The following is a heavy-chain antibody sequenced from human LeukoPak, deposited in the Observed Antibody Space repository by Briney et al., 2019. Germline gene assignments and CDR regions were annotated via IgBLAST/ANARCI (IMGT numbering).Heavy chain of an antibody. V-gene: IGHV4-59*01. CDR3: ARDQSVRGADYGMDV. CDR1: GGSISSYY. CDR2: IYYSGST. D-gene: IGHD3-10*01. Sequence: SETLSLTCTVSGGSISSYYWSWIRQPPGKGLEWIGYIYYSGSTNYNPSLKRRVTISVDTSKNQFSLKLSSVTAADTAVYYCARDQSVRGADYGMDVWGKGTTVTVSS. J-gene: IGHJ6*04.